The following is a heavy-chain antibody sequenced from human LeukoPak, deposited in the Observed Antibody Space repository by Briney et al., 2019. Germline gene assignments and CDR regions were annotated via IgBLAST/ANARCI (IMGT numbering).Heavy chain of an antibody. V-gene: IGHV3-30*02. CDR2: IRYDGSNK. Sequence: GGSLRLSCAASGFTFSSYGMSWVRQAPGKGLEWVAFIRYDGSNKYYADSVNGRFTISRDNSKNTLYLKMNSLRAEDTAVYYCARGSMGYDSSGDTPLFDYWGQGTLVTVSS. CDR1: GFTFSSYG. CDR3: ARGSMGYDSSGDTPLFDY. D-gene: IGHD3-22*01. J-gene: IGHJ4*02.